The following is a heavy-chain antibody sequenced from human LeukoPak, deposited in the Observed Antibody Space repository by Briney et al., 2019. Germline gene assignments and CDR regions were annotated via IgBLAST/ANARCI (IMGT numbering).Heavy chain of an antibody. V-gene: IGHV3-7*01. CDR3: AREGYISGYGVIDY. CDR2: IKRDGSEK. CDR1: GFTFSSYW. J-gene: IGHJ4*02. Sequence: PGGSLRLSCAASGFTFSSYWMSWVRQAPGKGLEWVANIKRDGSEKYYVDSVKGRFTISRDNAKNSLYLQMNSLRDEDTAVYYCAREGYISGYGVIDYWGQGTLVTVSS. D-gene: IGHD5-18*01.